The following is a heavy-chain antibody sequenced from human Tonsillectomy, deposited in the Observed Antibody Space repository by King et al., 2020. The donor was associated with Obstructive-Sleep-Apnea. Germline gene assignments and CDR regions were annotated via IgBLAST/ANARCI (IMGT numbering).Heavy chain of an antibody. J-gene: IGHJ4*02. CDR2: ISYDGSNK. D-gene: IGHD4-17*01. V-gene: IGHV3-30*04. CDR3: ARDWARMTTVTICDY. CDR1: GFTFSSYA. Sequence: VQLVESGGGVVQPGRSLRLSCAASGFTFSSYAMHWVRQAPGKGLEWVAVISYDGSNKYYADSVKGRFTISRDNSKNTLYLQMNSLRAEDTAVYYCARDWARMTTVTICDYWGQGTLVTVSS.